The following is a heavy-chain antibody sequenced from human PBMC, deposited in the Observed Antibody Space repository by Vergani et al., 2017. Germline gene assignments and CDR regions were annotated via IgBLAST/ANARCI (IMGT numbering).Heavy chain of an antibody. D-gene: IGHD2-2*02. V-gene: IGHV4-4*03. Sequence: QVQLHESGPGLVKPPGTLSLTCAVFGDSISSNNCWTWVRQPPGKGLEWIGEICHTEDTKYSPSLKSRVTVSVDESRNLFSLRLNSVTAADTAVYYCATIGYRRWGYYFDYWGQGILVTVSS. CDR2: ICHTEDT. CDR3: ATIGYRRWGYYFDY. CDR1: GDSISSNNC. J-gene: IGHJ4*02.